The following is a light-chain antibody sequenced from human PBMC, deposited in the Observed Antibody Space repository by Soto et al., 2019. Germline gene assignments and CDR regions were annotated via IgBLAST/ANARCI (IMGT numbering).Light chain of an antibody. CDR1: QSVSSK. V-gene: IGKV3-20*01. Sequence: ETVMTQSPATLSVSPGERATLSCRASQSVSSKLAWYQQKPGQAPRLLIYGASSRATGIPDRFSGSGSGTDFTLTISRLEPEDFAVYYCQQYGSSGRTFGQGTRLEIK. J-gene: IGKJ5*01. CDR2: GAS. CDR3: QQYGSSGRT.